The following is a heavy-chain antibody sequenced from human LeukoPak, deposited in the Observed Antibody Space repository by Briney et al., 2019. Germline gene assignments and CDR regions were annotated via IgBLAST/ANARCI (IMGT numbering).Heavy chain of an antibody. D-gene: IGHD3-22*01. Sequence: ASVKVSCKISGYSLTELAIHWVRQAPGKGLEWMGGSDPEDVKTSFAEKYQGRVTFTEDTSTDTAFMELSSLRSDDTVVYYCATFQAYANSGHLRPYFDYWGQGTLVTVSS. J-gene: IGHJ4*02. V-gene: IGHV1-24*01. CDR1: GYSLTELA. CDR3: ATFQAYANSGHLRPYFDY. CDR2: SDPEDVKT.